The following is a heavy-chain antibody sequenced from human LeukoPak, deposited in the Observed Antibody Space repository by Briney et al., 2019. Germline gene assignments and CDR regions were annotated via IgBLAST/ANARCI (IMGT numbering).Heavy chain of an antibody. CDR1: GGSISSYY. D-gene: IGHD5-18*01. CDR2: IYYSGST. V-gene: IGHV4-59*12. J-gene: IGHJ5*02. Sequence: SETLSLTCTVSGGSISSYYWSWIRQPPGKGLEWIGSIYYSGSTYYNPSLKSRVTISVDTSKNQFSLKLSSVTAADTAVYYCARGIGYSYGYDHNWFDPWGQGTLVTVSS. CDR3: ARGIGYSYGYDHNWFDP.